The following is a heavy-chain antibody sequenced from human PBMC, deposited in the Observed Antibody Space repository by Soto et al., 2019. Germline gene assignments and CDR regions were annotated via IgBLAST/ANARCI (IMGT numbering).Heavy chain of an antibody. CDR3: ARIQIPSAADY. J-gene: IGHJ4*02. Sequence: GPTLVNPTQTLTLTCTFSGFSLTTSRMCVSWIRQPPGKALEWLARIDWDDRKFYSTSLKTRLTISKDTSKNQVVLTMTNVDPVDTATYYCARIQIPSAADYWGQGALVTVSS. V-gene: IGHV2-70*17. D-gene: IGHD3-10*01. CDR2: IDWDDRK. CDR1: GFSLTTSRMC.